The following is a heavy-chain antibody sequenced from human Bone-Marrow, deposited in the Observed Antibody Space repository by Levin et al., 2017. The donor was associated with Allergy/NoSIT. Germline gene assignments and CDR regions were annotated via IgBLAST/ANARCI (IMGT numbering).Heavy chain of an antibody. D-gene: IGHD6-6*01. CDR2: IGPTGDT. J-gene: IGHJ5*02. Sequence: GGSLRLSCAASGFTFSYYDMHWVRQPTGKGLEWVSSIGPTGDTYYLGSVKGRFTISRENAKNSLYLQMNSLRAGDTAVYYCARGGGYSSSSGWFDPWGQGTLVIVSS. CDR1: GFTFSYYD. V-gene: IGHV3-13*01. CDR3: ARGGGYSSSSGWFDP.